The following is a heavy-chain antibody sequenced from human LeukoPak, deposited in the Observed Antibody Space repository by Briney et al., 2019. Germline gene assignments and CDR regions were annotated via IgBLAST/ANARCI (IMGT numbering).Heavy chain of an antibody. J-gene: IGHJ4*02. CDR2: IHQHGSKE. D-gene: IGHD3-3*01. Sequence: GGSLRLSCTTSGSTFSAYWMGWVRQAPGKGLEWVAHIHQHGSKENYVDSVMGRFTISRDNAKNSLYLQMNSLRAEDTAVYYCARDTDDFWSGYHYYFDYWGQGTLVTVSS. CDR1: GSTFSAYW. V-gene: IGHV3-7*01. CDR3: ARDTDDFWSGYHYYFDY.